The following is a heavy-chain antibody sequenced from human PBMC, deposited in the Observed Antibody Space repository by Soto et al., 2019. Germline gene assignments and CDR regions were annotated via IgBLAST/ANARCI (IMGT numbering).Heavy chain of an antibody. CDR2: INHSGST. J-gene: IGHJ5*02. CDR3: ARGRIVVVPAGIKNWFDP. Sequence: PSETTSLTSAVYGGSFSGFYWSFIRPHPGKGLEWIGEINHSGSTNYNPSLKSRVTISVDTSKNQFSLKLSSVTAAETAVYYCARGRIVVVPAGIKNWFDPWVQGTLVT. D-gene: IGHD2-2*01. CDR1: GGSFSGFY. V-gene: IGHV4-34*01.